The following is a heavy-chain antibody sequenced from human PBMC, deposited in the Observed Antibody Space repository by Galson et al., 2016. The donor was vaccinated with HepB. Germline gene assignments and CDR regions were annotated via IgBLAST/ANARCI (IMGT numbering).Heavy chain of an antibody. Sequence: SLRLSCAASGFTVSSTYMSWVRQAPGKGLEWISVIFSGGSTYYADSVKGRFTISRDNSKNTVYLEMNSLRVEDTAVYYCVTSGDRPAATTVYWGQGTLVTVSS. V-gene: IGHV3-53*01. CDR3: VTSGDRPAATTVY. D-gene: IGHD2-2*01. CDR2: IFSGGST. CDR1: GFTVSSTY. J-gene: IGHJ4*02.